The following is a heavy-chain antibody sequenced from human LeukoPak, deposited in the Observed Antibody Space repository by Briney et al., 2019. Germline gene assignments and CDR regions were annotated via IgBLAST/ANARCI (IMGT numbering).Heavy chain of an antibody. CDR3: VKDDSSGYYTEYFQH. Sequence: PGGPLRLSCSASGFTFSSYAMHWVRQAPGRGLEYVSAISSNGGSTYYADSVKGRFTISRDNSKNTLYLQMSSLRAEDTAVYYCVKDDSSGYYTEYFQHWGQGTLVTVSS. D-gene: IGHD3-22*01. V-gene: IGHV3-64D*09. CDR1: GFTFSSYA. J-gene: IGHJ1*01. CDR2: ISSNGGST.